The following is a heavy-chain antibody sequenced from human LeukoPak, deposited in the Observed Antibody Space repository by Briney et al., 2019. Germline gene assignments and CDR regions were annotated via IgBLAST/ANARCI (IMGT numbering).Heavy chain of an antibody. CDR2: VKSKSAGETT. CDR1: GLSISNDW. CDR3: TLIQGWGSGSYYRDF. V-gene: IGHV3-15*01. D-gene: IGHD3-10*01. J-gene: IGHJ4*02. Sequence: GGSLRLSCAASGLSISNDWMSWVRQAPGKGLEWVARVKSKSAGETTDYAAPVKGRFTVSRDDSKNTLYLQMNSLKTEDTAVYYCTLIQGWGSGSYYRDFWGQGTLVTVSS.